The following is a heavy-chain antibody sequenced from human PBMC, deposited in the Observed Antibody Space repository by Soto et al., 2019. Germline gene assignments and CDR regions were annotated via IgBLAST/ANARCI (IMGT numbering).Heavy chain of an antibody. CDR3: AKGALRREGSSVDY. D-gene: IGHD6-25*01. V-gene: IGHV1-46*01. J-gene: IGHJ4*02. Sequence: VASVKVSCKASGYTFTSYGISWVRQAPGQGLEWMGIINPSGCSTSYAQKFQGRVTMTRDTSTSTVYMELSSLRAEDTAVYYCAKGALRREGSSVDYWGQGTLVTVSS. CDR1: GYTFTSYG. CDR2: INPSGCST.